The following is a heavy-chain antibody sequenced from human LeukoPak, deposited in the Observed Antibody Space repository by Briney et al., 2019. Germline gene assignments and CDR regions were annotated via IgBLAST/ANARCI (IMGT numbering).Heavy chain of an antibody. CDR3: ARDRGSYYDSSGYQTTDY. Sequence: ASVKVSCKASGGTFSSYAISWVRQAHGQGLEWMGRIIPILGIANYAQKFQGRVTITADKSTSTAYMELSSLRSEDTAVYYCARDRGSYYDSSGYQTTDYWGQGTLVTVSS. J-gene: IGHJ4*02. CDR1: GGTFSSYA. CDR2: IIPILGIA. D-gene: IGHD3-22*01. V-gene: IGHV1-69*04.